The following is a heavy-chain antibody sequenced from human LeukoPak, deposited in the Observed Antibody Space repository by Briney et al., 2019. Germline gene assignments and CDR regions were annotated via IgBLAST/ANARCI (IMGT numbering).Heavy chain of an antibody. CDR2: INPNSGGT. D-gene: IGHD3-3*01. J-gene: IGHJ5*02. CDR3: AREDESGITIFGAYNWLDP. Sequence: GASVKVSCKASGYTFTGYYMHWVRQAPGKGREWMGWINPNSGGTNYAQKFQGRVSMTRDTSISTAYMELSRLRSDDTAVYYCAREDESGITIFGAYNWLDPWGQGTLVTVSS. CDR1: GYTFTGYY. V-gene: IGHV1-2*02.